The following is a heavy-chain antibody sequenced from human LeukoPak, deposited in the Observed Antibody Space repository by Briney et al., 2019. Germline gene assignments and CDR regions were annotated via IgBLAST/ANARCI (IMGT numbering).Heavy chain of an antibody. Sequence: ASVKVSCKASGGTFSSYAISWVRQAPGQGLEWMGGIIPMFGTANYAQKFQGRVTITTDESTSTAYMELSSLRSEDTAVYYCARGPELERFDYWGQGTLVTVSS. CDR3: ARGPELERFDY. J-gene: IGHJ4*02. CDR1: GGTFSSYA. D-gene: IGHD1-1*01. CDR2: IIPMFGTA. V-gene: IGHV1-69*05.